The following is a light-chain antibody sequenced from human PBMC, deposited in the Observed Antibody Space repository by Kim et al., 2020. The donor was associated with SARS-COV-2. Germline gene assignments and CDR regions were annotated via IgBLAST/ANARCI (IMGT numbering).Light chain of an antibody. CDR2: LNSDGSH. V-gene: IGLV4-69*01. CDR1: RGHSSCA. Sequence: ASVKLTCTLSRGHSSCAIAGHQQQPEKGPRYLMKLNSDGSHSKGDGFPDRFSGSSSGAERYLTISSLQSEDEADYYCQTWGTGIWVFGGGTKVTVL. J-gene: IGLJ3*02. CDR3: QTWGTGIWV.